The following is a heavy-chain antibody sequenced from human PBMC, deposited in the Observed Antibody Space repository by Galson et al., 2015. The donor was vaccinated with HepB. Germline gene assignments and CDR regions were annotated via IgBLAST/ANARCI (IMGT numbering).Heavy chain of an antibody. CDR1: GFTFSSYA. J-gene: IGHJ4*02. V-gene: IGHV3-30*04. Sequence: ALRLSGAASGFTFSSYARHWVRQAPGQGLEGVAVISYDGSNKYYADSVKGRFTISRDNSRNTLYLQMNSLRAEDTAVYYCATISGQRNFDYWGQGTLVTVSS. CDR2: ISYDGSNK. CDR3: ATISGQRNFDY. D-gene: IGHD6-19*01.